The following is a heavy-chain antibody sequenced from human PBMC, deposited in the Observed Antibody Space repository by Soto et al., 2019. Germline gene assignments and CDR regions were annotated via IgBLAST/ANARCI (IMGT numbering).Heavy chain of an antibody. CDR3: ARGYCPAVRGVIVYYYYGMDV. CDR2: IIPIFGTA. J-gene: IGHJ6*02. CDR1: GGTFSSYA. V-gene: IGHV1-69*13. Sequence: GASVKVSCKASGGTFSSYAISWVRQAPGQGLEWMGGIIPIFGTANYAQKFQGRVTITADESTSTAYMELSSLRSEDTAVYYCARGYCPAVRGVIVYYYYGMDVWGQGTTVTVSS. D-gene: IGHD3-10*01.